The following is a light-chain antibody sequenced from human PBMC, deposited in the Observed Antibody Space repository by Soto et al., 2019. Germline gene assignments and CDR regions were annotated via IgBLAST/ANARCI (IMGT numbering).Light chain of an antibody. CDR1: ESVRSSY. CDR2: GAS. V-gene: IGKV3-20*01. CDR3: QQYVSPPWT. J-gene: IGKJ1*01. Sequence: EIVLTQSPGTLSLSPGERATLSCRASESVRSSYLAWYQRKPGQTPRLLIYGASSRATGIPDRFSGSGSGTDFPLTISRLGPKDFAVYYCQQYVSPPWTFGQGPKVEIK.